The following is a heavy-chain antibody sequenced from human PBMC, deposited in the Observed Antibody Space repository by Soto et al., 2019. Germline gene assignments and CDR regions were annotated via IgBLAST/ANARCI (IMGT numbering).Heavy chain of an antibody. CDR2: IYYSGST. D-gene: IGHD6-13*01. CDR3: ARAKAPLYSSSWYWFDP. CDR1: GGSISSYY. J-gene: IGHJ5*02. Sequence: SETLSLTCAVSGGSISSYYWSWIRQPPGKGLEWIGYIYYSGSTNYNPSLKSRVTISVDTSKNQFSLKLSSVTAADTAVYYCARAKAPLYSSSWYWFDPWGQGTLVTVSS. V-gene: IGHV4-59*08.